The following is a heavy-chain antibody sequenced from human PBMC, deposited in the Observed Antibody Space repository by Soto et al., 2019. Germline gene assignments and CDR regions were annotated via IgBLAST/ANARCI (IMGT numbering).Heavy chain of an antibody. V-gene: IGHV1-18*01. D-gene: IGHD5-12*01. Sequence: ASVKVSCKASGYTFSNYGRNWVRQAPGQGLEWMGWISAYNGNTNFAQKLQGRVSLTTDTSSTTAYMELRSLTSDDTAVYYCARDLVPGYTGFSDYWGQ. J-gene: IGHJ4*02. CDR1: GYTFSNYG. CDR2: ISAYNGNT. CDR3: ARDLVPGYTGFSDY.